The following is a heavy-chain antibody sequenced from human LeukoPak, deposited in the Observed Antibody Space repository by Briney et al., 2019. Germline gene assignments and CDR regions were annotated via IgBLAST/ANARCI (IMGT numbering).Heavy chain of an antibody. V-gene: IGHV4-34*01. Sequence: PSETLSLTCAVYGGSFSGYYWSWIRQPPGKGREWIGEINHSGSTNYNPSLKSRVTISVDTSKNQFSLKLSSVTAADTAVYYCARDRTLYKTRPYGMGVWGQGTTVTVSS. J-gene: IGHJ6*02. CDR3: ARDRTLYKTRPYGMGV. CDR1: GGSFSGYY. D-gene: IGHD1-1*01. CDR2: INHSGST.